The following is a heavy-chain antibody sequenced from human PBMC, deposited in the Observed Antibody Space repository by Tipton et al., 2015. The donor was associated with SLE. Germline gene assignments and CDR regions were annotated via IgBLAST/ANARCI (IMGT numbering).Heavy chain of an antibody. CDR2: LYFSGDA. CDR3: VRHRYTYGYEDY. J-gene: IGHJ4*02. Sequence: TLSLTCTVSGASISTNSYSWGWISQPPGKGPEWIGSLYFSGDAYFNPFLKSRVTMSMDTPRNQFSLNLNSVTAADTAVYYCVRHRYTYGYEDYWGQGTLVTVSS. CDR1: GASISTNSYS. D-gene: IGHD5-18*01. V-gene: IGHV4-39*07.